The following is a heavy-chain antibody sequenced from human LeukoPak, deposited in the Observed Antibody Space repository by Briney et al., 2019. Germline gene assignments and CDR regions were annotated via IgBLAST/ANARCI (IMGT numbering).Heavy chain of an antibody. CDR2: IYYSGST. CDR1: GGSISSYY. D-gene: IGHD4-17*01. Sequence: SETLSLTCTVSGGSISSYYWSWIRQPPGKGLEGLGYIYYSGSTNYNPSLKSRVTISVDTSKHQFSLKLSSVTAADTAVYYCARGINYGDYPDAFDIWGQGTMVTVSS. CDR3: ARGINYGDYPDAFDI. J-gene: IGHJ3*02. V-gene: IGHV4-59*01.